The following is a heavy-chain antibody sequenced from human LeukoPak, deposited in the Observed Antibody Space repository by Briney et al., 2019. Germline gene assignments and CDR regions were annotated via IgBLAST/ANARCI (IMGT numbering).Heavy chain of an antibody. Sequence: GGSLRLSCAASGFTFSSYAMSWVRQAPGKGLEWVSAISGSGGSTYYADSVKGRFTISRDNSKNTLYLQMNSLRAEDTAVYYCARVSGYDPDLADYFDYWGQGTLVTVSS. CDR3: ARVSGYDPDLADYFDY. CDR1: GFTFSSYA. D-gene: IGHD5-12*01. CDR2: ISGSGGST. J-gene: IGHJ4*02. V-gene: IGHV3-23*01.